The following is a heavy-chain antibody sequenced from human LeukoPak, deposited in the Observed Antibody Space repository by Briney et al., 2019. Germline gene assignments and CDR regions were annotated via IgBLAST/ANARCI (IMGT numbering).Heavy chain of an antibody. CDR1: GFTFSSYW. CDR2: IKQDGSEK. V-gene: IGHV3-7*01. Sequence: GGSLRLSCAASGFTFSSYWMSWVRQAPGKGLEWVANIKQDGSEKYYVDSVKGRFTISRDNAKNSLYLQMNSLRAEDTVVYYCARDLTIFGVVPKGYFDYWGQGTLVTVSS. J-gene: IGHJ4*02. CDR3: ARDLTIFGVVPKGYFDY. D-gene: IGHD3-3*01.